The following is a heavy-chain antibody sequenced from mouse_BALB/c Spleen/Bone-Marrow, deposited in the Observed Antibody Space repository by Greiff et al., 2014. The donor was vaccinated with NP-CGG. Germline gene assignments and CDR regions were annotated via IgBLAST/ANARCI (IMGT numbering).Heavy chain of an antibody. V-gene: IGHV5-12-2*01. CDR3: TRHGEVRRFYYALDY. Sequence: EVKLMESXGGLVQPGGSLKLSCTASGFTFSSYSMSWVRQTPEKRLEWVAYISNGGGSTYYPDAVKGRFTISRDNAKNSLYLQMSSLKSEDTAMYYCTRHGEVRRFYYALDYWGQGTSVTVSS. D-gene: IGHD2-14*01. CDR2: ISNGGGST. J-gene: IGHJ4*01. CDR1: GFTFSSYS.